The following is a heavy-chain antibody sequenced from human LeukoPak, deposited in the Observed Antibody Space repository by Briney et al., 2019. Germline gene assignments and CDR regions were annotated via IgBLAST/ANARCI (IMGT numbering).Heavy chain of an antibody. CDR2: IYHSGST. Sequence: SETLSLTCAVSGGSISSGGYSWSWIRQPPGKGLEWIGYIYHSGSTYYNPSLKSRVTISVDRSKNQFSLKLSSVTAADTAVYYCARGNIVATHFDYWGQGTLVTVSS. CDR1: GGSISSGGYS. J-gene: IGHJ4*02. D-gene: IGHD5-12*01. V-gene: IGHV4-30-2*01. CDR3: ARGNIVATHFDY.